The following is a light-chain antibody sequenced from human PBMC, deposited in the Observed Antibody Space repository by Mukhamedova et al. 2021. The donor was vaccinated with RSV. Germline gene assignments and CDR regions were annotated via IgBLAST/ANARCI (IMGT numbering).Light chain of an antibody. Sequence: WYQRRVHGKATKLLISVASTLEGGIPSRFSGSGSGTDFTLTITSLQPEDFATYYCQQYESYSPFAFGQGTKLEIK. CDR2: VAS. V-gene: IGKV1-5*03. CDR3: QQYESYSPFA. J-gene: IGKJ2*01.